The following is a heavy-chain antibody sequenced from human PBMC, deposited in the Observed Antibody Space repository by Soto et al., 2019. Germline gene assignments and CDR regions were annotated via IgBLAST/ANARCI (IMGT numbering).Heavy chain of an antibody. CDR1: GGSISNYY. J-gene: IGHJ5*02. CDR2: IYYNGNT. CDR3: ARHQLVAWFDP. D-gene: IGHD6-6*01. Sequence: QVQLQELGPGLVKPSETLSLTCTVSGGSISNYYWSWLRQPPGKGVEWIGYIYYNGNTNYNPSLKSRVAISVDTSKNQLSLRLTSVTAADTAVYYCARHQLVAWFDPWGQGTLVTVSS. V-gene: IGHV4-59*08.